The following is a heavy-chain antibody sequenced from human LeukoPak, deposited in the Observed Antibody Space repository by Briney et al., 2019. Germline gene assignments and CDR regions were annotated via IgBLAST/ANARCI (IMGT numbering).Heavy chain of an antibody. V-gene: IGHV3-43*02. J-gene: IGHJ4*02. CDR1: GFIFDDYA. CDR2: ISGDGGRT. CDR3: TKDIGERGYSVH. D-gene: IGHD5/OR15-5a*01. Sequence: TGGSLRLSCAASGFIFDDYAMHWVRQAPGKDLEWVSLISGDGGRTYYADSVKGRFTISRDNSKNSLYLQMNGLRTEDTALYYCTKDIGERGYSVHWGQGTLVTVSS.